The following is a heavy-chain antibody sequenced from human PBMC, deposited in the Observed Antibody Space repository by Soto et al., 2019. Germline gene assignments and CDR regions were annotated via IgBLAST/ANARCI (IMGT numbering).Heavy chain of an antibody. J-gene: IGHJ4*02. Sequence: QVQLQESGPGLVQPSQTLSLTCTVSGGSISSAGYYWSWIRQHPGKGLEWIGYIYSSGVTYYDPSLRRRVPMSVDMSKNQFSLRLSSVTAADTAVYYCATKPNGLYYFDYWGQGALVTVSS. D-gene: IGHD2-8*01. CDR3: ATKPNGLYYFDY. V-gene: IGHV4-31*03. CDR1: GGSISSAGYY. CDR2: IYSSGVT.